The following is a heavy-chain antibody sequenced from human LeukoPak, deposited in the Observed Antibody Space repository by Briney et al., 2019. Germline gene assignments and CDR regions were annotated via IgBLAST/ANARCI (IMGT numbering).Heavy chain of an antibody. J-gene: IGHJ4*02. D-gene: IGHD3-10*01. V-gene: IGHV4-31*03. CDR2: IYYSGST. Sequence: SETLSLTCTVSGGSISSGGYYWSWIRQRPGKGLEWIGYIYYSGSTYYNPSLKSRVTISVDTSKNQFSLKLSSVTAADTAVYYCARAWASYYYGSGTFHYWGQGTLVTASS. CDR1: GGSISSGGYY. CDR3: ARAWASYYYGSGTFHY.